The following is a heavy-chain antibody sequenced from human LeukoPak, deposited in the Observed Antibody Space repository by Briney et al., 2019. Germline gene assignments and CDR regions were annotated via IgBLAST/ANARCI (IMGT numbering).Heavy chain of an antibody. CDR3: AAGHYVWGSYQVPFDY. D-gene: IGHD3-16*02. CDR2: ISGSGGST. Sequence: GGSLRLSCAASGFTFSSYAMSWVRQAPGKGLEWVSAISGSGGSTYYADSVKGRFTISRDNSKNTLYLQMNSLRAEDTAVYYCAAGHYVWGSYQVPFDYWGQGALVTVSS. CDR1: GFTFSSYA. V-gene: IGHV3-23*01. J-gene: IGHJ4*02.